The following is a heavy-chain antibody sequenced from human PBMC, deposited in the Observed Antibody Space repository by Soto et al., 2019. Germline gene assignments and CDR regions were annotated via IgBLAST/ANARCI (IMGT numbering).Heavy chain of an antibody. D-gene: IGHD4-4*01. CDR2: MNPNSGNT. V-gene: IGHV1-8*01. CDR3: ASGHGSPTVTTGKIYYYYYMDV. Sequence: GASVKVSCKASGYTFTSYDINWVRQATGQGLEWMGWMNPNSGNTGYAQKFQGRVTMTRNTSISTAYMELSSLRSEDTAVYYCASGHGSPTVTTGKIYYYYYMDVWGKGTTVTVSS. CDR1: GYTFTSYD. J-gene: IGHJ6*03.